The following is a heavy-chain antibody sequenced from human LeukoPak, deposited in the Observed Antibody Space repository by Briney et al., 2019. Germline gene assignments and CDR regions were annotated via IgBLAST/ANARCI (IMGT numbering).Heavy chain of an antibody. Sequence: DPSETLSLTCTVSGGSISSYYWSWIRQPPGKGLEGIGYIYYSGSTNYNPSLKSRVTISVDTSKNQFSLKLSSVTAADTAVYYCARHGSYYDFWSGYPPFDYWGQGTLVTVSS. CDR1: GGSISSYY. J-gene: IGHJ4*02. CDR3: ARHGSYYDFWSGYPPFDY. D-gene: IGHD3-3*01. CDR2: IYYSGST. V-gene: IGHV4-59*08.